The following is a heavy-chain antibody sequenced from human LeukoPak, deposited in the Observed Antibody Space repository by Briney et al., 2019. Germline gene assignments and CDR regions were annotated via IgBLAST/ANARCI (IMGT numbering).Heavy chain of an antibody. D-gene: IGHD4-17*01. CDR1: GYTFTNYG. CDR3: AKEAYGVFDY. CDR2: ISAYNGNT. J-gene: IGHJ4*02. V-gene: IGHV1-18*01. Sequence: ASVKVSCKASGYTFTNYGISWVRQAPGQGLEWMGWISAYNGNTNYAQKLQGRVTMTTDTSTSAAYMELRSLRSDDTAVYYCAKEAYGVFDYWGQGTLVTVSS.